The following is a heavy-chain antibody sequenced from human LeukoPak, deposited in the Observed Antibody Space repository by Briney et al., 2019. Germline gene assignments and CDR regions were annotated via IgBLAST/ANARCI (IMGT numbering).Heavy chain of an antibody. Sequence: GGSLRLSCAASGLTFSSYPLHALRQASGKGLEWVGRIRSTANGYATAYAASVKGRFTISRDDSRNTAYLQMDSLKTEDTAVYYCTGNYYGSGSYADFDYWGQGTLVTVSS. CDR1: GLTFSSYP. V-gene: IGHV3-73*01. D-gene: IGHD3-10*01. CDR3: TGNYYGSGSYADFDY. CDR2: IRSTANGYAT. J-gene: IGHJ4*02.